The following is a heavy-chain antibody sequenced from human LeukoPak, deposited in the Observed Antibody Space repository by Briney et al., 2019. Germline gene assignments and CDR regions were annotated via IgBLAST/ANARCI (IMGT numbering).Heavy chain of an antibody. CDR2: IYYSGST. D-gene: IGHD3-16*01. V-gene: IGHV4-39*01. CDR3: ARLGEGASSAFDI. J-gene: IGHJ3*02. Sequence: SETLSLTCTVSGGSISSSSYYWGWIRQPPGKGLEWIGSIYYSGSTYYNPSLKSRVTISVDTSKNQFSLKLSSVTAADTAVYYCARLGEGASSAFDIWGRGTMVTVSS. CDR1: GGSISSSSYY.